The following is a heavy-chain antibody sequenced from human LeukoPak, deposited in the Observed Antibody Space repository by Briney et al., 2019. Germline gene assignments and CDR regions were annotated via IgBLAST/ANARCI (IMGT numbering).Heavy chain of an antibody. CDR1: GGSISSSSYY. V-gene: IGHV4-39*01. CDR3: AIQSGYSYPRIFDY. J-gene: IGHJ4*02. Sequence: SETLSPTCTVSGGSISSSSYYWGWSRQPPGKGLEWIGSIYYSGSTYYNPSLKSRVTISVDTSKNQFSLKLSSVTAADTAVYYCAIQSGYSYPRIFDYWGQGTLVTVSS. CDR2: IYYSGST. D-gene: IGHD5-18*01.